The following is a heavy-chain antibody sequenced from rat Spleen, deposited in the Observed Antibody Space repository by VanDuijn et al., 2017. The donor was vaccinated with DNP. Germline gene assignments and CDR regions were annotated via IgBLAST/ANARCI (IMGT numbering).Heavy chain of an antibody. Sequence: EVQLVESGGGVVQPGNSLKLSCAASGFTFSDSAMAWVRQSPKMGLEWVATIIYDGSGAFYRDSVTGRFTISRDFAKSTLYLQMDSLRSEDSATYYCTTRGIYGGYDFWCQGVMVTVSS. J-gene: IGHJ2*01. V-gene: IGHV5S10*01. CDR2: IIYDGSGA. CDR1: GFTFSDSA. CDR3: TTRGIYGGYDF. D-gene: IGHD1-11*01.